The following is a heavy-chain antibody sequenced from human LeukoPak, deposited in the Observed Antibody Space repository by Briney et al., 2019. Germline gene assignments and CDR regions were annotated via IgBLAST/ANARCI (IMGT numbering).Heavy chain of an antibody. CDR1: GFTFSDYY. CDR3: ARVPARIFSGNPGAFDI. V-gene: IGHV3-11*04. CDR2: ISSSGSTI. D-gene: IGHD4-23*01. J-gene: IGHJ3*02. Sequence: RGSLRLSCAASGFTFSDYYMSWIRQAPGKGLEWVSYISSSGSTIYYADSVKGRFTISRDNAKNSLYLQMNSLRAEDTAVYYCARVPARIFSGNPGAFDIWGQGTMVTVSS.